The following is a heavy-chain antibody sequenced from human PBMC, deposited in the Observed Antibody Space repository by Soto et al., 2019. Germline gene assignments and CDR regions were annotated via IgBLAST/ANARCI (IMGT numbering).Heavy chain of an antibody. CDR1: GGTFSSYT. D-gene: IGHD2-15*01. V-gene: IGHV1-69*02. J-gene: IGHJ3*02. CDR3: ARAGYCSGGSCGLDSFDI. Sequence: QVQLVQSGAEVKKPGSSVKVSCKASGGTFSSYTISWVRQAPGQGLEWMGRIIPILGIANYAQKFQGRVTITADKSTSTAYMELSSLRSEDTAVYYCARAGYCSGGSCGLDSFDIWGQGTMVTVSS. CDR2: IIPILGIA.